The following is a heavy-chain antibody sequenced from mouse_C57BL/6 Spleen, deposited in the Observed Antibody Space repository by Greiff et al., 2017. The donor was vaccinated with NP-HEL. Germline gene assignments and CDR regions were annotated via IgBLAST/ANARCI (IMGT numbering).Heavy chain of an antibody. Sequence: QVQLKESGPELVKPGASVKISCKASGYAFSSSWMNWVKQRPGKGLEWIGRIYPGDGDTNYNGKFKGKATLTADKSSSTAYMQLSSLTSEDSAVYFCARQLRYFDYWGQGTTLTVSS. D-gene: IGHD3-2*02. CDR2: IYPGDGDT. J-gene: IGHJ2*01. V-gene: IGHV1-82*01. CDR3: ARQLRYFDY. CDR1: GYAFSSSW.